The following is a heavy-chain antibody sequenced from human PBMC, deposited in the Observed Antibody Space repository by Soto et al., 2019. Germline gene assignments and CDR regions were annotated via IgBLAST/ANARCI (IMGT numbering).Heavy chain of an antibody. CDR2: IIGSGFKK. CDR3: ASAHYSSSWYEPGY. J-gene: IGHJ4*02. CDR1: GGNFENFG. D-gene: IGHD6-13*01. Sequence: SLSYAASGGNFENFGRSWVRQEQGKGLEWISSIIGSGFKKYYADSVKGRFTISRDNSKNTLYLQMNSLRAEDTAVYYCASAHYSSSWYEPGYWGQGILVTVSS. V-gene: IGHV3-23*01.